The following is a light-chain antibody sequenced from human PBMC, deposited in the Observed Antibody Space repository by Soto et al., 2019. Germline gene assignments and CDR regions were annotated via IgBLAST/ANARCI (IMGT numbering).Light chain of an antibody. V-gene: IGKV3-11*01. CDR2: DAS. CDR3: QQRFNWPRFT. CDR1: QSVSSY. J-gene: IGKJ2*01. Sequence: EIVLTQSPATLSLSPGERATLSCRASQSVSSYLAWYQQKPGQAPRLLIYDASNRATGIPARFSGGGSGTDFNITISSLEPEDFAVYYCQQRFNWPRFTFGQGTKLEIK.